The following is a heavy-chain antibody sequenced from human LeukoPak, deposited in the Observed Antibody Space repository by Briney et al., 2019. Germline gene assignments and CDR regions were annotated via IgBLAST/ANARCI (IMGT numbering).Heavy chain of an antibody. J-gene: IGHJ4*02. CDR2: IYYSGST. D-gene: IGHD3-22*01. CDR1: GGSISSYY. Sequence: SETLSLTCTVSGGSISSYYWSWIRQPPGKGLEWIGYIYYSGSTNYNPSLKSRVTISVDTSKNQFSLKLSSVTAADTAVYYCARNYYDYSGASVFDYWGQGTLVTVSS. V-gene: IGHV4-59*12. CDR3: ARNYYDYSGASVFDY.